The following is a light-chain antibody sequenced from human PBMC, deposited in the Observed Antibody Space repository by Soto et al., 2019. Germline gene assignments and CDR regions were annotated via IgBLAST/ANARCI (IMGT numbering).Light chain of an antibody. V-gene: IGKV3-20*01. Sequence: EIVLTQSPGTLSLSPGERATLSCRASQSVSSSYLAWYQQKPGQAPRLLIYGASSRATGSPDRFSGSGSGTDFTLTISRLEPEDFSVYYCQQYGSTWEWTFGQGTKVEIK. J-gene: IGKJ1*01. CDR1: QSVSSSY. CDR3: QQYGSTWEWT. CDR2: GAS.